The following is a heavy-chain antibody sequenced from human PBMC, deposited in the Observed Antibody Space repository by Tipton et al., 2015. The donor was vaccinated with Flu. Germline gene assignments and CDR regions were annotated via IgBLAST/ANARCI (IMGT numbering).Heavy chain of an antibody. V-gene: IGHV4-39*07. CDR1: GGSISSSSYY. CDR2: INHSGNI. Sequence: TLSLTCTVSGGSISSSSYYWGWIRQPPGKGLEWIGEINHSGNINYNPSLKSRVTISRDTSKSQFSLKLTSVTAADTAVYYCATKFASWGVWEPRDYWGQGTLVTVSS. D-gene: IGHD3-16*01. J-gene: IGHJ4*02. CDR3: ATKFASWGVWEPRDY.